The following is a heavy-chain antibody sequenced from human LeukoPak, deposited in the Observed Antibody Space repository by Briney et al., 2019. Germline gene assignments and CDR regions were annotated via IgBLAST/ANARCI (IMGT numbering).Heavy chain of an antibody. D-gene: IGHD3-3*01. Sequence: ASVKVSCKASGYTCTSYAMNWVRQAPGQGLEWMGWINTNTGNPTYAQGFTGRFVFSLDTSVSTAYLQISSLKAGDTAVYYCARAYTIFGVVTGDYWGQGTLVTVSS. CDR3: ARAYTIFGVVTGDY. V-gene: IGHV7-4-1*02. J-gene: IGHJ4*02. CDR1: GYTCTSYA. CDR2: INTNTGNP.